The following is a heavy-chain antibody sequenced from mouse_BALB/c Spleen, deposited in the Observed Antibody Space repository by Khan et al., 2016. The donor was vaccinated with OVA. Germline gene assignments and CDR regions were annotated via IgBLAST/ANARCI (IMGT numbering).Heavy chain of an antibody. CDR2: ISRGGGYT. Sequence: EVELVESGGDLVKPGGSLKFSCAASGFNFSSYGMSWVRQTPDKRLEWVASISRGGGYTYYADSVKGRFTISRNNAKNTLYLQMSSLKFEDTAMFYCTRSYYGNDYYAMDNWGQGTSVTVSA. V-gene: IGHV5-6*01. CDR1: GFNFSSYG. J-gene: IGHJ4*01. CDR3: TRSYYGNDYYAMDN. D-gene: IGHD2-9*01.